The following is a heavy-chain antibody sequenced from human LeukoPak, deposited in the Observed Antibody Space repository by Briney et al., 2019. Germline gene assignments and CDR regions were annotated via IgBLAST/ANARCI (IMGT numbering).Heavy chain of an antibody. CDR2: IMYGGDNK. CDR3: ARGRDLDEYYDFWSIKDY. V-gene: IGHV3-33*01. CDR1: GFTFRSYG. J-gene: IGHJ4*02. D-gene: IGHD3-3*01. Sequence: GALRLSFAASGFTFRSYGMHWGRPAPGQGRGGGASIMYGGDNKYYADSGKGRFNISRDNSKNTLYLQNDSLRAEDTAVYYCARGRDLDEYYDFWSIKDYWGEGTLV.